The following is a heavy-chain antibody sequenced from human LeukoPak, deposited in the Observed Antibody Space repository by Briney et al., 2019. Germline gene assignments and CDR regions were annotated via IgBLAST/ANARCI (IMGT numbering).Heavy chain of an antibody. CDR2: IYYSGST. V-gene: IGHV4-59*01. CDR1: GGSISSYY. Sequence: SETLSLTCTASGGSISSYYWSWIRQPPGEGLEWSGDIYYSGSTNYNPSLRSRVTISVDTSKNQFDLKLSSVTAADTAVYYCARGGEYSGYDFYYFDYWGQGTLVTVSS. J-gene: IGHJ4*02. D-gene: IGHD5-12*01. CDR3: ARGGEYSGYDFYYFDY.